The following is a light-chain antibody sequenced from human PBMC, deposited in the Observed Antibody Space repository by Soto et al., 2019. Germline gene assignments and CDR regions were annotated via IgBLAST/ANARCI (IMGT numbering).Light chain of an antibody. CDR1: QGISSD. Sequence: DIQMTQSPSSVSGSVGDRVTITCRASQGISSDLAWYQQKPGKAPKLLIYAASSLQSGVPSRFSGSGSGTDFTLTISSLQSEDFATYYCQQANSIPISFGQGTRLEIK. CDR3: QQANSIPIS. CDR2: AAS. J-gene: IGKJ5*01. V-gene: IGKV1-12*01.